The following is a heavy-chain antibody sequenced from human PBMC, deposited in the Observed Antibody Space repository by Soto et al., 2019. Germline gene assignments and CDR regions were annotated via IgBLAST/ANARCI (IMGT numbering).Heavy chain of an antibody. Sequence: QVLLVQSGTEVKKPGSSVKVSCQASGGTSSDYALTWVRQAPGQGLEWMGGIIPIFGTANYSQRFQGRVSITADESSSTAYMELSSLKTYDTAVYYCAGSFNYGSGTFDALDVCGHGTMVMVSS. D-gene: IGHD3-10*01. J-gene: IGHJ3*01. CDR3: AGSFNYGSGTFDALDV. CDR2: IIPIFGTA. V-gene: IGHV1-69*01. CDR1: GGTSSDYA.